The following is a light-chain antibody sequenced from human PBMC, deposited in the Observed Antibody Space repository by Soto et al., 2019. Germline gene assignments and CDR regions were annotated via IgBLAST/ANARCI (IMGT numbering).Light chain of an antibody. J-gene: IGKJ2*01. CDR2: GAS. Sequence: EIVLTQSPATLSVSPGERATLSCRASQSVRGNLAWYQQKPGQAPRILIYGASTKTPDVPARFSGSGSGTEFTLTVSSLQSEYFAIYYCQQDNNWPYTFGQGTKFEIK. CDR3: QQDNNWPYT. V-gene: IGKV3-15*01. CDR1: QSVRGN.